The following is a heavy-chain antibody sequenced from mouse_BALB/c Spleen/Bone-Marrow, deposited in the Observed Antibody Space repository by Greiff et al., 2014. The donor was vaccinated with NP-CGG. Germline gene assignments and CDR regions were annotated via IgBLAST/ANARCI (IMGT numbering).Heavy chain of an antibody. J-gene: IGHJ3*01. CDR2: IYPGDGNT. D-gene: IGHD2-4*01. Sequence: QVQLKESGPELVKPGASVKISCKASGYAFSSSWMNWVKQRPGQGLEWIGRIYPGDGNTNYNGKFKSKATLTADKSSTTAYMQLSSLTSVDSAVYFCALYDYDGLSWFAYWGQGTLVTVSA. V-gene: IGHV1-82*01. CDR1: GYAFSSSW. CDR3: ALYDYDGLSWFAY.